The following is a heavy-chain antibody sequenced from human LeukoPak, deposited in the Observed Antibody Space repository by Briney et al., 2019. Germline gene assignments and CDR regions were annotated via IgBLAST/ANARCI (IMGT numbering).Heavy chain of an antibody. CDR2: ISADGRST. CDR3: AKDSGWQLLRAEYFQH. D-gene: IGHD2-15*01. V-gene: IGHV3-43*02. Sequence: GGSLRLSCAASGFTFDSYAIHWVRQVPGKSLEWVSLISADGRSTYYADSVKGRFTISRDNSRFSLYLQMRSLTTEDTAVYYCAKDSGWQLLRAEYFQHWGPGTLVTVSS. J-gene: IGHJ1*01. CDR1: GFTFDSYA.